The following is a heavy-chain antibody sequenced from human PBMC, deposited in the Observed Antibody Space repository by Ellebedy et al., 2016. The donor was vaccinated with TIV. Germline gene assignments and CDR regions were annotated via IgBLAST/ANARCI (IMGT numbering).Heavy chain of an antibody. D-gene: IGHD3-10*01. J-gene: IGHJ4*02. CDR2: IYHSGST. CDR3: AAVRGVVIKGSYFDY. CDR1: GGSISSGDYS. Sequence: SETLSLTXAVSGGSISSGDYSWNWIRQPPGKGLEWIGYIYHSGSTNYNPSLKSRLTISVDRSKNQFSLKLTSVTAADTAVYYCAAVRGVVIKGSYFDYWGQGTLVTVSS. V-gene: IGHV4-30-2*01.